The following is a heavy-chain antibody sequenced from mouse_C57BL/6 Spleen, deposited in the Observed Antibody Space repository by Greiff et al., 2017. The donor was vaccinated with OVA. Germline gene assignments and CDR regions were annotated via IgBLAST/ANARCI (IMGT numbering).Heavy chain of an antibody. CDR1: GYTFTSYW. CDR3: ARGGPHYYGSSWYFDV. D-gene: IGHD1-1*01. V-gene: IGHV1-52*01. J-gene: IGHJ1*03. Sequence: QVHVKQSGAELVRPGSSVKLSCKASGYTFTSYWMHWVKQRPIQGLEWIGNIDPSDSETHYNQKFKDKATLTVDKSSSTAYMQLSSLTSEDSAVYYCARGGPHYYGSSWYFDVWGTGTTVTVSS. CDR2: IDPSDSET.